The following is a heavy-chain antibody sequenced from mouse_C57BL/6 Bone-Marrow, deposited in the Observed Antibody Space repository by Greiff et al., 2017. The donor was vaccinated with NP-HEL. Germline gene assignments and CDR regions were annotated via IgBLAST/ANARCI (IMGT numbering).Heavy chain of an antibody. V-gene: IGHV5-6*01. CDR2: ISSGGSYT. Sequence: EVQVVESGGDLVKPGGSLKLSCAASGFTFSSYGMSWVRQTPDKRLEWVATISSGGSYTYYPDSVKGRFTISRDNAKNTLYLQMSSLKSEDTAMYYCETNWDGFDYGGRGTTLTVSS. J-gene: IGHJ2*01. CDR3: ETNWDGFDY. CDR1: GFTFSSYG. D-gene: IGHD4-1*02.